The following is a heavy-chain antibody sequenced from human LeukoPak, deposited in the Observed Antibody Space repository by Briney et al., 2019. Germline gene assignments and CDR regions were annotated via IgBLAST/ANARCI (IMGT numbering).Heavy chain of an antibody. CDR3: ARGTRLLWFGESASTDAFDI. Sequence: SETLSLTCTVSGGSIGSYYWSWIRQPPGKGLEWIGYIYYNGITNYNPSLKSRVTISVDTSKNQFSLKLSSVTAADTAVYYCARGTRLLWFGESASTDAFDIWGQGTMVTVSS. J-gene: IGHJ3*02. D-gene: IGHD3-10*01. CDR2: IYYNGIT. CDR1: GGSIGSYY. V-gene: IGHV4-59*01.